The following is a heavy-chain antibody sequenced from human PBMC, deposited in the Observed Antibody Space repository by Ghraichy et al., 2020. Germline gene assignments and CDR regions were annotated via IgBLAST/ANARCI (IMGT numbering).Heavy chain of an antibody. CDR2: VSPSGIT. Sequence: SETLSLTCAVSGGSVSNKWWSWIRQPPGQGLEWIGEVSPSGITHYNPSLKSRVTISMDKSENAFSLKVTSLTAADTAVYYCASNGNLFDSSGHHFDHWGRGTLVTVSS. CDR1: GGSVSNKW. CDR3: ASNGNLFDSSGHHFDH. V-gene: IGHV4-4*02. D-gene: IGHD3-22*01. J-gene: IGHJ4*02.